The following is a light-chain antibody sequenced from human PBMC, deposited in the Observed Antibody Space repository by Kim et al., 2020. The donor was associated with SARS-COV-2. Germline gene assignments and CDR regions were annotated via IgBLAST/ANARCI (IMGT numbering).Light chain of an antibody. CDR3: ATWDDSLDVWM. CDR2: TDD. CDR1: SSNIGRNT. Sequence: GQRGTISCSGSSSNIGRNTLNWYQQFPGTAPQLLIDTDDRRPSGVSDRVSCSKSGTSASLAISALRSEDEADYYCATWDDSLDVWMFGGGTKVTVL. V-gene: IGLV1-44*01. J-gene: IGLJ3*02.